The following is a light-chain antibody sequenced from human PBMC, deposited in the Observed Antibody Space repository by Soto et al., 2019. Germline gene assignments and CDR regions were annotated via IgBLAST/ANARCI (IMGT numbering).Light chain of an antibody. Sequence: QSALTQPASVSGSPGQSITISCTGTSSDVGAYDYVSWYQQYPGKTPKVMISEVSNRPSGVSNRFSGSKSGNTASLTISGLQAEDEADYYCCSYGGGRTPLVFGGGTKLTVL. CDR3: CSYGGGRTPLV. CDR2: EVS. CDR1: SSDVGAYDY. J-gene: IGLJ2*01. V-gene: IGLV2-14*01.